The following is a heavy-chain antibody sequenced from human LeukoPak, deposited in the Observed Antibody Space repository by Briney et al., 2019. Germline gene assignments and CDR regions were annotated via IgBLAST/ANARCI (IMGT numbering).Heavy chain of an antibody. CDR2: ISGSGGST. CDR1: GFTFSSYA. J-gene: IGHJ4*02. Sequence: GGSLRLSCAASGFTFSSYAMSWVRQASGKGLEWVSAISGSGGSTYYADSVKGRFTISRDNSKNTLYLQMNSLRAEDTAVYYCAKARHYYDSSGYPAYFDYWGQGTLVTVSS. D-gene: IGHD3-22*01. V-gene: IGHV3-23*01. CDR3: AKARHYYDSSGYPAYFDY.